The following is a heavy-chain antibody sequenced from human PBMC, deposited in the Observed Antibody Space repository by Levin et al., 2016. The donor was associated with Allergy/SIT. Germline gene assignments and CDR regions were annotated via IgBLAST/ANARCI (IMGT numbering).Heavy chain of an antibody. CDR2: INSDGSST. J-gene: IGHJ4*02. V-gene: IGHV3-74*01. Sequence: ETLSLTCAASGFTFSSYWMHWVRQAPGKGLVWVSRINSDGSSTSYADSVKGRFTISRDNAKNTLYLQMNSLRAEDTAVYYCARDTASSSWYSFIKGRYFDYWGQGTLVTVSS. D-gene: IGHD6-13*01. CDR3: ARDTASSSWYSFIKGRYFDY. CDR1: GFTFSSYW.